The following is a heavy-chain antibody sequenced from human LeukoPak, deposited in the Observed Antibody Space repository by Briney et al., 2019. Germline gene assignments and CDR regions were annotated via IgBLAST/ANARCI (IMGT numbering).Heavy chain of an antibody. CDR3: ARSRATAAGTFQFGS. CDR1: GFTFSSYG. Sequence: RSGGSLRLSCAASGFTFSSYGMHWVRQAPGKGLEWVAVIWYDGSNKYYADSVKGRFTISRDNSKNTLYLQMNSLRAEDTAVYYCARSRATAAGTFQFGSWGQGTLVTVSS. D-gene: IGHD6-13*01. V-gene: IGHV3-33*01. J-gene: IGHJ4*02. CDR2: IWYDGSNK.